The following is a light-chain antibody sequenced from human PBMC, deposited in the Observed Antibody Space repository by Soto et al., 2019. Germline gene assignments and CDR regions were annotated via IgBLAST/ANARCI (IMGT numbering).Light chain of an antibody. Sequence: ERVMTQSPATLSVSPGEGATLSCRASQGVSSNLAWYQQKPGQAPRLLIYAASTRATGIPARFSGSGSGTEFTLTISSLQSEDFAVYYCQQYNNWPPLTFGGGTKVDIK. CDR3: QQYNNWPPLT. J-gene: IGKJ4*01. CDR1: QGVSSN. CDR2: AAS. V-gene: IGKV3-15*01.